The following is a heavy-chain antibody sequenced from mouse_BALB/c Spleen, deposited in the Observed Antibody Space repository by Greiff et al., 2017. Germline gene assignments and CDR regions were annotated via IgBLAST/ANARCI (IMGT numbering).Heavy chain of an antibody. CDR2: ISSGGST. Sequence: EVKLVESGGGLVKPGGSLKLSCAASGFTFSSYAMSWVRQTPEKRLEWVASISSGGSTYYPDSVKGRFTISRDNARNILYLQMSSLRSEDTAMYYCARGGDYDYGWFAYWGQGTLVTVSA. V-gene: IGHV5-6-5*01. D-gene: IGHD2-4*01. CDR3: ARGGDYDYGWFAY. CDR1: GFTFSSYA. J-gene: IGHJ3*01.